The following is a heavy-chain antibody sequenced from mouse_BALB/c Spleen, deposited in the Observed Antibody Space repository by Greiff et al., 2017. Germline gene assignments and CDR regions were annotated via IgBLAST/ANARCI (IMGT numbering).Heavy chain of an antibody. CDR3: AKHPLITTVDGYWYFDV. V-gene: IGHV2-6-5*01. D-gene: IGHD1-1*01. J-gene: IGHJ1*01. CDR1: GFSLTDYG. Sequence: VQLQQSGPGLVAPSQSLSITCTVSGFSLTDYGVSWIRQPPGKGLEWLGVIWGGGSTYYNSALKSRLSISKDNSKSQVFLKMNSLQTDDTAMYYCAKHPLITTVDGYWYFDVWGAGTTVTVSS. CDR2: IWGGGST.